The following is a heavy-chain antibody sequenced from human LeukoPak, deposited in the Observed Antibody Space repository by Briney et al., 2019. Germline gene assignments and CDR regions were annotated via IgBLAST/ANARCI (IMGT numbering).Heavy chain of an antibody. J-gene: IGHJ4*02. CDR3: AKGTPVIYDYVWGSCPTRIRPSPPFDY. Sequence: PGGSLRLSCVASGFTFVSHWMTWVRQAPGKGLEWVANINQDGSEKYYVDSVKGRFTISRDNAKNSLYLQMNSLRAEDTAVYYCAKGTPVIYDYVWGSCPTRIRPSPPFDYWGQGTLVTVSS. CDR1: GFTFVSHW. CDR2: INQDGSEK. V-gene: IGHV3-7*01. D-gene: IGHD3-16*01.